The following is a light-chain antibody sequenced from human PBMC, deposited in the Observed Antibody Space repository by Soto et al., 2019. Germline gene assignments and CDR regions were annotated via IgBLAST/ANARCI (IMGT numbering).Light chain of an antibody. CDR1: QSVLYSSNNKNY. V-gene: IGKV4-1*01. CDR2: WAS. J-gene: IGKJ1*01. CDR3: QQRNNWPWT. Sequence: DIEMTQSPDSLAVSLGERATIHCKSSQSVLYSSNNKNYLAWYQQKPGQPPKLLIYWASTRESGVPDRFSGSGSGTEFTLTISNLQAEDVAVYYCQQRNNWPWTFGQGTKVEVK.